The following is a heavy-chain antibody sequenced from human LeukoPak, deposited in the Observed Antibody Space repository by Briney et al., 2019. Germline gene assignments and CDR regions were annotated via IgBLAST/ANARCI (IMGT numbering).Heavy chain of an antibody. V-gene: IGHV4-39*01. CDR1: GGSISSSSYY. CDR3: ARVGDSSGYYRRYYYYMDV. D-gene: IGHD3-22*01. J-gene: IGHJ6*03. Sequence: SETLSLTCTVSGGSISSSSYYWGWIRQPPGKGLEWIGSIYYSGSTYYNPSLKSRVTISVDTSKNQFSLKLSSVTAADTAVYYCARVGDSSGYYRRYYYYMDVWGKGTTVTISS. CDR2: IYYSGST.